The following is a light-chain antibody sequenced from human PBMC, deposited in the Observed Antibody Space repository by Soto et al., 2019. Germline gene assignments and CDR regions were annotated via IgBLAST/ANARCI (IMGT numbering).Light chain of an antibody. CDR3: QQRANWPLT. J-gene: IGKJ4*01. Sequence: EIVLTQSPATLSLSPGERATLSCRASLSVINYLAWYQQKPGQAPRLLIYDTSNRATGIPARFSGSGSGTDFTLIISSLEPEDFAVYYCQQRANWPLTFGGGTKVEIK. CDR2: DTS. CDR1: LSVINY. V-gene: IGKV3-11*01.